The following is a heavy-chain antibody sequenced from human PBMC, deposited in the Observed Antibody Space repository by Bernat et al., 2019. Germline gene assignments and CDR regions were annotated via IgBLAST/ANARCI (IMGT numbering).Heavy chain of an antibody. V-gene: IGHV3-33*01. CDR2: IWYDGTTR. CDR1: GFILSGYG. CDR3: ARDPEPNCSTTSCYGEY. Sequence: QVQLVESGGGVVQPGRSLRLSCAASGFILSGYGMHWVRQTPDKGLEWLAVIWYDGTTRYYADSGKGRFTISRDNSENMVYLQLNSLRAEDTAVYFCARDPEPNCSTTSCYGEYWGQGTLVTVSS. J-gene: IGHJ4*02. D-gene: IGHD2-2*01.